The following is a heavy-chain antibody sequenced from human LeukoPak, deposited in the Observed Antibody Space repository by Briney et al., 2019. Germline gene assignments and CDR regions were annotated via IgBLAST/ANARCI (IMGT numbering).Heavy chain of an antibody. CDR3: PRVFSYYTYSFDY. V-gene: IGHV3-48*03. CDR1: GFTFRSYE. Sequence: GGSLRLSCAGFGFTFRSYEMNWVRQAPGKGLEWISYISSTGSAIYYADSVKGRFTISRGNAKNSLYLQMNSLRAEDTAVYYCPRVFSYYTYSFDYWGQGTLVTVSS. CDR2: ISSTGSAI. J-gene: IGHJ4*02. D-gene: IGHD3-22*01.